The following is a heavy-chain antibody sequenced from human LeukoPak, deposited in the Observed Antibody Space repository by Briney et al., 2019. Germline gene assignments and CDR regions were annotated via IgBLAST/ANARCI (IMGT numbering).Heavy chain of an antibody. Sequence: SETLSLTCTVSGGSISSGSYYWSWIRQPAGKGLEWIGRIYTSGSTNYNPSLKSRVTISVDTSKNQFSLKLSSVTAADTAVYYCARHYRYCSSTSCYDYWGQGVLVTVSS. CDR1: GGSISSGSYY. V-gene: IGHV4-61*02. CDR2: IYTSGST. J-gene: IGHJ4*02. CDR3: ARHYRYCSSTSCYDY. D-gene: IGHD2-2*01.